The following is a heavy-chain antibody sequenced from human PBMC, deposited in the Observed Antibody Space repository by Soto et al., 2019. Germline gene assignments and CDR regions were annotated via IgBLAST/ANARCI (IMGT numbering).Heavy chain of an antibody. Sequence: QVQLVQSGAEVKKPGASVKVSCKASGYTFTNYAMHWVRQAPGQRLEWMGWINAGNGNTKYSQKFQGRVTNTRDTAASTAYMDPSSLRSEDTAVYYCARGPGGPDGPGDYLGQGTLVTVSS. CDR2: INAGNGNT. CDR3: ARGPGGPDGPGDY. J-gene: IGHJ4*02. CDR1: GYTFTNYA. D-gene: IGHD2-15*01. V-gene: IGHV1-3*01.